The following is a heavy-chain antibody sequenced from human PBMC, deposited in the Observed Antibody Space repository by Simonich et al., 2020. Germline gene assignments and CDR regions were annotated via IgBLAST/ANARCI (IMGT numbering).Heavy chain of an antibody. V-gene: IGHV3-21*01. CDR2: ISSSSSNI. Sequence: EVQLVESGGGLVKPGGSLRLSCAASGFTFSSYSMTGVRQAPGKGREWVSSISSSSSNIYYADSVKGRFTISRDNAKNSLYLQMNSLRAEDTAVYYCARARGDSSSWYFDYWGQGTLVTVSS. CDR1: GFTFSSYS. J-gene: IGHJ4*02. CDR3: ARARGDSSSWYFDY. D-gene: IGHD6-13*01.